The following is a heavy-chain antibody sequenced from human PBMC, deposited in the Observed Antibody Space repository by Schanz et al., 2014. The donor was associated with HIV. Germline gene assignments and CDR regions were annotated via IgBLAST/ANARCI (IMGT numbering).Heavy chain of an antibody. V-gene: IGHV3-33*06. J-gene: IGHJ4*02. Sequence: QVQLVESGGGVVQPGRSLRLSCAASGFTFSTNDMHWVRQVPARGLEWVAMIWYDGSNKFYADSVKGRFTISRDNSKNTLYLQMNNLRAEDTAVYYCAKPEYDSRGNSQSHFDSWGQGTLVTVSS. D-gene: IGHD3-22*01. CDR1: GFTFSTND. CDR3: AKPEYDSRGNSQSHFDS. CDR2: IWYDGSNK.